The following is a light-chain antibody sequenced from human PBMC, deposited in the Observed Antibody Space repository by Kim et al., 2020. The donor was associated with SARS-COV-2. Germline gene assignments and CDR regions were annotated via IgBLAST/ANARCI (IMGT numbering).Light chain of an antibody. CDR1: QILVYSDGNIY. J-gene: IGKJ3*01. CDR3: MQGTHWPFT. Sequence: PAAISCRSSQILVYSDGNIYLNWCHQRPGQSPRRLIYKVSNRDSGIPDRFSGSGSGTDFTLQISRVEAEDVGVYYCMQGTHWPFTFGPGTKVDIK. V-gene: IGKV2-30*01. CDR2: KVS.